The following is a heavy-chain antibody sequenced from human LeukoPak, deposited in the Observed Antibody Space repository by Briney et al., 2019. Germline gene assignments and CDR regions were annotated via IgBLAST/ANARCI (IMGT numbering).Heavy chain of an antibody. V-gene: IGHV3-66*01. CDR1: GFSVSSNY. CDR3: VRDRGVLAGSVDYYVMDV. J-gene: IGHJ6*02. CDR2: VNSGGST. Sequence: GWSVRLSCAASGFSVSSNYMSWVRQAPGKGLEWVSVVNSGGSTYYADSVEGRFTISRDSSKDTLFLQLNSLRAEDTAVYYCVRDRGVLAGSVDYYVMDVWGQRTTVTVSS. D-gene: IGHD3-9*01.